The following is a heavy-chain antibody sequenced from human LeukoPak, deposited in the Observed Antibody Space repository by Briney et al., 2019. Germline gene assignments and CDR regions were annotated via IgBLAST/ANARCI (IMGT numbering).Heavy chain of an antibody. J-gene: IGHJ5*02. CDR2: IYYSGST. CDR1: GGSISSYY. CDR3: ARLYLSYGSGSYYNWFDP. Sequence: SETLSLTCTVSGGSISSYYWSWIRQPPGKGLEWIGYIYYSGSTNYNPSLKSRVTISVDTSKKQFSLKLSSVTAADTAVYYCARLYLSYGSGSYYNWFDPWGQGTLVTVSS. V-gene: IGHV4-59*08. D-gene: IGHD3-10*01.